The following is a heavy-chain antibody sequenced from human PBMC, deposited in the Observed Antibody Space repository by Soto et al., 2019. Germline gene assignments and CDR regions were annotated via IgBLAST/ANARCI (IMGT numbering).Heavy chain of an antibody. Sequence: SVKVSCKASGGTFSSYAISWVRQAPGQGLEWMGGIIPIFGTANYAQKFQGRVTITADKSTSTAYMELSSLRSEDTAVYYCARDPDIVVVPAASGYGMDVWGQGXTVTVYS. V-gene: IGHV1-69*06. CDR2: IIPIFGTA. CDR3: ARDPDIVVVPAASGYGMDV. CDR1: GGTFSSYA. J-gene: IGHJ6*02. D-gene: IGHD2-2*01.